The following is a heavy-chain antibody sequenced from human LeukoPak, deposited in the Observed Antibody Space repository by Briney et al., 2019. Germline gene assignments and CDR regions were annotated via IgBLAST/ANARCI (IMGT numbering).Heavy chain of an antibody. CDR2: ISGSGGST. J-gene: IGHJ6*03. CDR3: ATDYCSGGSCYSGYYYYYMDV. CDR1: GFTFSSYA. D-gene: IGHD2-15*01. Sequence: GGSLRLSCAASGFTFSSYAMSWVRQAPGKELEWVSAISGSGGSTYYADSVKGRFTISRDNSKNTLYLQMNSLRAEDTAVYYCATDYCSGGSCYSGYYYYYMDVWGKGTTVTVSS. V-gene: IGHV3-23*01.